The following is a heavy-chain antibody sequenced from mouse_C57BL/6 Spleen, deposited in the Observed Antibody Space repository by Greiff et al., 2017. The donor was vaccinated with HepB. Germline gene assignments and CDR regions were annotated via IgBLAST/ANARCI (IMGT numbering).Heavy chain of an antibody. CDR2: INPNNGGT. D-gene: IGHD3-1*01. J-gene: IGHJ4*01. V-gene: IGHV1-26*01. Sequence: EVKLQQSGPELVKPGASVKISCKASGYTFTDYYMNWVKQSHGKSLEWIGDINPNNGGTSYNQKFKGKATLTVDKSSSTAYMELRSLTSEDSAVYYCARTIPQAMDYWGQGTSVTVSS. CDR1: GYTFTDYY. CDR3: ARTIPQAMDY.